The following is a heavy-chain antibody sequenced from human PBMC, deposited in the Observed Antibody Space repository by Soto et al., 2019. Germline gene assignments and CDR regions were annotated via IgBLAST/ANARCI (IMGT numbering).Heavy chain of an antibody. D-gene: IGHD3-10*01. V-gene: IGHV3-30*18. Sequence: QVQLVESGGGVVQPGKSLRLSCAGSGFTFSSYGMDWVRQAPGKGLEWVAVISYDGSTKYYADSVKGRFTISRDNSKNTLYGQMSGLRADDTAVYYCANDRMGAGGRGYFDYWCQGTLVTVAS. J-gene: IGHJ4*02. CDR2: ISYDGSTK. CDR3: ANDRMGAGGRGYFDY. CDR1: GFTFSSYG.